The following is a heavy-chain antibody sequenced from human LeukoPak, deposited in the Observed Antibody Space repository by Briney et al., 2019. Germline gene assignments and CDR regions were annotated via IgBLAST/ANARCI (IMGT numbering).Heavy chain of an antibody. Sequence: GRSLRLSSAASGFTFSSYAMHWVRQAPGKGLEWVAVISYDGSNKYYADSVKGRYTISRDNTKNSLYLQMSSLRAEDTAVYYCATDRGWRTSGYYLYYFEYWGQGTLVTFSS. CDR3: ATDRGWRTSGYYLYYFEY. V-gene: IGHV3-30-3*01. CDR1: GFTFSSYA. J-gene: IGHJ4*02. CDR2: ISYDGSNK. D-gene: IGHD3-3*01.